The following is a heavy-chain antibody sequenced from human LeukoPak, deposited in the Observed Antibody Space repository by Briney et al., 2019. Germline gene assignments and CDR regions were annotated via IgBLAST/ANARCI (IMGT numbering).Heavy chain of an antibody. CDR2: ISYDGSNK. CDR3: AREVNDY. CDR1: GFTFSSYG. J-gene: IGHJ4*02. Sequence: PGGSLRLSCAASGFTFSSYGMHWVRQAPGKGLEWVAVISYDGSNKYYADSVKGRFTISRDNSKNTLYLQMNSLTAEDTAAYYCAREVNDYWGQGTLVTVSS. V-gene: IGHV3-30-3*01.